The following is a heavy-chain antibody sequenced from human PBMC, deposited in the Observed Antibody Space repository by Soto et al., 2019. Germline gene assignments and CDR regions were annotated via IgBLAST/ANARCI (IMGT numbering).Heavy chain of an antibody. Sequence: SGPTLVNPTQTLTLTCTFSGFSLSTSGVGVGWIRQPPGKALEWLALIYWNDDKRYSPSLKSRLTITKDTSKNQVVLTMTNMDPFDTATYHCAHSKRLNRDYDFWRGRRYYYYGMDVWGQGTTVTVSS. D-gene: IGHD3-3*01. CDR3: AHSKRLNRDYDFWRGRRYYYYGMDV. V-gene: IGHV2-5*01. CDR1: GFSLSTSGVG. J-gene: IGHJ6*02. CDR2: IYWNDDK.